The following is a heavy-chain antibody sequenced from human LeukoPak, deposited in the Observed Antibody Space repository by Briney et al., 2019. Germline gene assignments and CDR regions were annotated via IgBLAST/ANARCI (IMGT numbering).Heavy chain of an antibody. CDR1: GYTFTGYY. CDR2: INPNSGGT. J-gene: IGHJ5*02. Sequence: ASVKVSCKASGYTFTGYYTHWVRQAPGQGLEWMGWINPNSGGTNYAQKFQGRVTVTRDTSINTAYMELSRLRSDDTAVYYCARGRAGTTSWFDPWGQGTLVTVSS. CDR3: ARGRAGTTSWFDP. V-gene: IGHV1-2*02. D-gene: IGHD6-19*01.